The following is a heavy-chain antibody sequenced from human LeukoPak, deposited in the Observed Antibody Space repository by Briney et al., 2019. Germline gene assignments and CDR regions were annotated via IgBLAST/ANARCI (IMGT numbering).Heavy chain of an antibody. V-gene: IGHV3-74*01. CDR2: INSDGSST. Sequence: GGSLRLSCAASGFTFSNYWMYWVRQAPEKGLVWVSRINSDGSSTSYADSVKGRFTISRDNAKNTVYLQMNSLRAEDTAVYYCARDGGGDCSSTSCYRWFDPWGQGTLVTVSS. D-gene: IGHD2-2*01. J-gene: IGHJ5*02. CDR1: GFTFSNYW. CDR3: ARDGGGDCSSTSCYRWFDP.